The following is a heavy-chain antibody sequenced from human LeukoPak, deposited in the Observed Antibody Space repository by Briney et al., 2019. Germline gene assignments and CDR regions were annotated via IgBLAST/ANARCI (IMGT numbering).Heavy chain of an antibody. CDR2: IYTSGST. J-gene: IGHJ4*02. CDR3: ARAGRNGYCSSTSCYNSPILFDY. V-gene: IGHV4-4*09. CDR1: GGSISSYY. Sequence: PSETLSLNCTVSGGSISSYYWSWIRQPPGKGLEWTGYIYTSGSTNYNPSLKRRVTISVDTSKNQFSLKLSSVTAADTAVYYCARAGRNGYCSSTSCYNSPILFDYWGQGTLVTVSS. D-gene: IGHD2-2*02.